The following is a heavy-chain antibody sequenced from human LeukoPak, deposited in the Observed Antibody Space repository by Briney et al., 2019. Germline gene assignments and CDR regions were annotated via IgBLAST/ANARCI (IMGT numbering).Heavy chain of an antibody. Sequence: SETLSLTCTVSGGSISSYYWSRIRQPAGKGLEWIGRIYTSGSTNYNPSLKSRVTMSVDTSKDQFSLKLSSVTAADTAVYYCARDRQGGYYPDAFDIWGQGTMVTVSS. D-gene: IGHD3-22*01. CDR1: GGSISSYY. V-gene: IGHV4-4*07. CDR3: ARDRQGGYYPDAFDI. CDR2: IYTSGST. J-gene: IGHJ3*02.